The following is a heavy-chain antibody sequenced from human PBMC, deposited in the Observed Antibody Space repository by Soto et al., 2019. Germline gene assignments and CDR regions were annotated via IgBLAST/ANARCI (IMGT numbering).Heavy chain of an antibody. J-gene: IGHJ6*02. Sequence: QVQLVQSGAEVKKPGASVKVSFKASGYNFTSYGINWVRQATGQGVEWMGWMNPNSGNTGYAQKFQGRVTMTRNTSISTAYMELSSLRSEDTAVYYCARERTGTTSMDVWGQGTTVTVSS. CDR1: GYNFTSYG. V-gene: IGHV1-8*01. D-gene: IGHD1-1*01. CDR3: ARERTGTTSMDV. CDR2: MNPNSGNT.